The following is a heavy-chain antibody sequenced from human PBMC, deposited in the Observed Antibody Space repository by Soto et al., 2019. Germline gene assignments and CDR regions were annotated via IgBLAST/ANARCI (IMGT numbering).Heavy chain of an antibody. Sequence: TLSLTCTVSGGSISSYYWSWIRQPPGKGLEWIGYIYYSGSTNYNPSLKSRVTISIDTSKSHFSLKLSSLTAADTAVYYCARGPAVAGAGWWFDPWGQGTLVTVS. CDR2: IYYSGST. D-gene: IGHD6-19*01. V-gene: IGHV4-59*01. CDR3: ARGPAVAGAGWWFDP. J-gene: IGHJ5*02. CDR1: GGSISSYY.